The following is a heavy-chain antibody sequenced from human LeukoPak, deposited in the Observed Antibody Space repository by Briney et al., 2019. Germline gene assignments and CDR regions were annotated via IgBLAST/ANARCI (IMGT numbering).Heavy chain of an antibody. CDR1: GFTFSSSA. J-gene: IGHJ3*02. V-gene: IGHV3-23*01. Sequence: GGSLRLSCAASGFTFSSSAMSWVRQVPGKGLEWVSGISASGGSTSYADSVRGRFTISRDNSKNTLYLRMNSLRAEDTAVYYCAKDPLYDSSGYDDDAFDIWGQGTMVTVSS. D-gene: IGHD3-22*01. CDR3: AKDPLYDSSGYDDDAFDI. CDR2: ISASGGST.